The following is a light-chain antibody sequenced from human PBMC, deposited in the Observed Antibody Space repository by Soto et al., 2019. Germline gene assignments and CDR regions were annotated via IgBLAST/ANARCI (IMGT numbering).Light chain of an antibody. Sequence: QSVLTQPPSASGTPGQRVTISCFGSSSTVGSNTVNWYQQLPGTAPKRLIYSNNQRPSGVPDRFSGSNSGTSASLAISGLQSEDEADYYCAAWDYSLNGYVFGTGTKVTVL. CDR1: SSTVGSNT. CDR2: SNN. CDR3: AAWDYSLNGYV. J-gene: IGLJ1*01. V-gene: IGLV1-44*01.